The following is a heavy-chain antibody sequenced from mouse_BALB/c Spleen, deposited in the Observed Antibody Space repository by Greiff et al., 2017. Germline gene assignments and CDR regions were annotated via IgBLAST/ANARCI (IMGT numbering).Heavy chain of an antibody. D-gene: IGHD1-1*01. V-gene: IGHV1-69*02. CDR1: GYTFTSYW. CDR2: IYPSDSYT. CDR3: TYYGYAMDY. Sequence: QVQLQQPGAEPVRPGASVKLSCKASGYTFTSYWINWVKQRPGQGLEWIGNIYPSDSYTNYNQKFKDKATLTVDKSSSTAYMQLSSPTSEDSAVYYCTYYGYAMDYWGQGTSVTVSS. J-gene: IGHJ4*01.